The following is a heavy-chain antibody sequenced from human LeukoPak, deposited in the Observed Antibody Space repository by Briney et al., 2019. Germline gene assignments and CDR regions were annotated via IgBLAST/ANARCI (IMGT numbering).Heavy chain of an antibody. D-gene: IGHD4-17*01. Sequence: SETLSLTCTVSGGSISNYYWSWIRQPPGKGLEWIGYIYYNGSTNYNPSLRSRVTISVDTSKNQFSLKLSSVTAADTAVYYCARERGYGDYVSWFDPWGQGTLVTVSS. V-gene: IGHV4-59*12. J-gene: IGHJ5*02. CDR2: IYYNGST. CDR3: ARERGYGDYVSWFDP. CDR1: GGSISNYY.